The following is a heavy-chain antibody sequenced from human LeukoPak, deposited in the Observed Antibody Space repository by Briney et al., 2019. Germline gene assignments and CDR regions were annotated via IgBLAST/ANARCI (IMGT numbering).Heavy chain of an antibody. CDR3: AKEIAARRGYYFDY. J-gene: IGHJ4*02. D-gene: IGHD6-6*01. CDR1: GFTFSSYS. V-gene: IGHV3-48*01. CDR2: ISSSSSTI. Sequence: GGSLRLSCAASGFTFSSYSMNWVRQAPGKGLEWVSYISSSSSTIYYADSVKGRFTISRDNAKNSLYLQMNSLRAEDTAVYYCAKEIAARRGYYFDYWGQGTLVTVSS.